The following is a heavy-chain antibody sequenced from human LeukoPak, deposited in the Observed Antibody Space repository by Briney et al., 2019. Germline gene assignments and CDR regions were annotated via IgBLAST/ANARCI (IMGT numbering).Heavy chain of an antibody. Sequence: GGSLRLSCAASVFTFSSYAMSWVRQSPGKALEWVSAMRGSGRITYYADAAKGLFTITRDNSKNTLYLQMNSMRDEDTAVYYCAITTVAGNVGLFYWGQGTLVTVSS. CDR2: MRGSGRIT. CDR1: VFTFSSYA. D-gene: IGHD6-19*01. CDR3: AITTVAGNVGLFY. J-gene: IGHJ4*02. V-gene: IGHV3-23*01.